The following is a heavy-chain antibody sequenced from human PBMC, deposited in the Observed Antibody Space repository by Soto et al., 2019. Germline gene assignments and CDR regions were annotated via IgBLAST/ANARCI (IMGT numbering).Heavy chain of an antibody. V-gene: IGHV1-69*01. CDR2: IIPIFGTA. CDR3: ARDAPPSGPQDY. Sequence: QVQLVQSGAEVKKPGSSVKVSCKASGGTFSSYALSWVRQAPGQGLEWMGGIIPIFGTANYAQKFQGRVTITADSSTRTAYMELSSLRSEDTAVYYCARDAPPSGPQDYWGQGTLVTVSS. CDR1: GGTFSSYA. J-gene: IGHJ4*02. D-gene: IGHD2-15*01.